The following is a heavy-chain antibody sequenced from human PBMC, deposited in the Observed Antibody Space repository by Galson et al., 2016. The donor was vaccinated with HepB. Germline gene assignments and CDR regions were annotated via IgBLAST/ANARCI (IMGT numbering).Heavy chain of an antibody. J-gene: IGHJ1*01. D-gene: IGHD3-10*01. CDR3: AREETDPSEFPVAYFQY. CDR1: GVSISSGPYY. V-gene: IGHV4-61*02. Sequence: TLSLTCTVSGVSISSGPYYWTWIRQPAGRGLEWIGRIYTSGTTHYNPSLKGRVTMSVDRSKNKFSLKVISVTAADTAMYYCAREETDPSEFPVAYFQYWGQGSLVPVSS. CDR2: IYTSGTT.